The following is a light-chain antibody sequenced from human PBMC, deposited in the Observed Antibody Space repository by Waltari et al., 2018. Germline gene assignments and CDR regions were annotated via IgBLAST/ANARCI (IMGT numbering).Light chain of an antibody. Sequence: DIVMTQSPLSLPVTPGAPSSISCGSSESLLHGNGYTYLDWYLQTPGQSPQLLIYLVSSRAPGVPDRFSGSGSGSDFTLEISRVEAEDVGLYYCMQALQAPYTFGQGTRLDIK. CDR1: ESLLHGNGYTY. J-gene: IGKJ2*01. V-gene: IGKV2-28*01. CDR3: MQALQAPYT. CDR2: LVS.